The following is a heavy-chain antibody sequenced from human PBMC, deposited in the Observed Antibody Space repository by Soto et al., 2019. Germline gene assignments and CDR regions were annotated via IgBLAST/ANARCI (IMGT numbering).Heavy chain of an antibody. Sequence: QVQLVQSGAEVKKPGSSVRVSCKASGGTPSNSAFSWVRQAPGQGLEWMGGIIPVFGIVKYAQNLEGRVTITADESTNTAYMEMSSLRYEDRAVYYCASGRIVVVGSLAYSGMDVWGQGTTVTVSS. CDR3: ASGRIVVVGSLAYSGMDV. V-gene: IGHV1-69*01. CDR1: GGTPSNSA. D-gene: IGHD6-19*01. J-gene: IGHJ6*02. CDR2: IIPVFGIV.